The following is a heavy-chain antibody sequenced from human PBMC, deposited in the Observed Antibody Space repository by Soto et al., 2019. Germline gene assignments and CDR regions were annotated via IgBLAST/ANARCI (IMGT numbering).Heavy chain of an antibody. Sequence: QVQLVQSGAEVKKPGSSVKVSCKASGGTFSSYAISWVRQAPGQGLEWMGGIIPIFGTANYAQKFQGRVPITADESRSTAYMELSSLRSEDTAVYYCASKGKITIFGGRWFDPWGQGTLVTVSS. J-gene: IGHJ5*02. D-gene: IGHD3-3*01. CDR1: GGTFSSYA. V-gene: IGHV1-69*12. CDR2: IIPIFGTA. CDR3: ASKGKITIFGGRWFDP.